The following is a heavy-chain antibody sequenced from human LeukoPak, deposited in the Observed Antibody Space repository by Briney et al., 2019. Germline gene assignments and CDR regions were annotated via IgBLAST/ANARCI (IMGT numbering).Heavy chain of an antibody. D-gene: IGHD2-2*01. J-gene: IGHJ2*01. Sequence: GGSLRLSCAASGFTFSSYAMGWVRQAPGKGLEWVSAISGSGGSTYYADSMKGRFTISRDNSKNTLYLQMNSLRAEDTAVYYCAKDAIVVVPAAIVWYFDLWGRGTLVTVSS. CDR1: GFTFSSYA. CDR3: AKDAIVVVPAAIVWYFDL. V-gene: IGHV3-23*01. CDR2: ISGSGGST.